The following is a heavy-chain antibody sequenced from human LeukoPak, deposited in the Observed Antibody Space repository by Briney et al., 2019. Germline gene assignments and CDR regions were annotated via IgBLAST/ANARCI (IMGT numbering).Heavy chain of an antibody. V-gene: IGHV3-43D*03. Sequence: GGSLRLSCAASGFTFDDYAMHWVRQAPGKGLEWVSFISWDGGSTYYADSVKGRFTISRDNSKNSLYLQMNSLRAEDTALYYCAKDSCSSTSCFYYYYMDVWGKGTTVTVSS. CDR2: ISWDGGST. D-gene: IGHD2-2*01. CDR3: AKDSCSSTSCFYYYYMDV. J-gene: IGHJ6*03. CDR1: GFTFDDYA.